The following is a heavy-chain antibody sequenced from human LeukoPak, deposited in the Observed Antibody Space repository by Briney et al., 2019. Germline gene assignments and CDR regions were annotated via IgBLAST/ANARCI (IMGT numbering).Heavy chain of an antibody. CDR2: IYHSGNT. V-gene: IGHV4-59*01. J-gene: IGHJ4*02. CDR3: AREEGIATSGALEY. D-gene: IGHD6-13*01. Sequence: SETLSLTCSVSGDSITDYYWSWIRQPPGKGLEWIGFIYHSGNTNYNPSLSTRVTMSVDTSRTQISLNLRSVTAADTAVYYCAREEGIATSGALEYWGQGILVTVSS. CDR1: GDSITDYY.